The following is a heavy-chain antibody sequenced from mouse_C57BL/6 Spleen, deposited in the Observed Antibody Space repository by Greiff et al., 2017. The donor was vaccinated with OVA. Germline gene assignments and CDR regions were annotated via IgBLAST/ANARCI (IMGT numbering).Heavy chain of an antibody. CDR3: ARRGGITTGYYYAMDY. D-gene: IGHD1-1*01. Sequence: QVQLKESGPGLVQPSQSLSITCTVSGFSLTSYGVHWVRQSPGKGLEWLGVIWSGGSTDYNAAFISRLSISKDNSKSQVFFKMNSLQADDTAIYYCARRGGITTGYYYAMDYWGQGTSVTVSS. V-gene: IGHV2-2*01. CDR2: IWSGGST. J-gene: IGHJ4*01. CDR1: GFSLTSYG.